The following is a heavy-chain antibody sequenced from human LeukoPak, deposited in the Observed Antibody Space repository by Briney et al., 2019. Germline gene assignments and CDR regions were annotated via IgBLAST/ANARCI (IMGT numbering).Heavy chain of an antibody. J-gene: IGHJ4*02. V-gene: IGHV1-8*01. CDR2: MNPNSGNT. Sequence: ASVKVSCKASGYTFTSYDINWVRQATGQGLEWMGWMNPNSGNTGYAQKFQGRVTMTRNTSMSTAYMELSSLRSEDTAVYYCARGGVYCSGGSCYLIDYWGQGTLVTVSS. CDR3: ARGGVYCSGGSCYLIDY. D-gene: IGHD2-15*01. CDR1: GYTFTSYD.